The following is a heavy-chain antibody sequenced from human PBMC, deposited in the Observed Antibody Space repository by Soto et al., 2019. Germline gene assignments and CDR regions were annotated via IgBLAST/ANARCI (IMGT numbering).Heavy chain of an antibody. V-gene: IGHV5-51*01. D-gene: IGHD5-18*01. Sequence: PGESLKISYKGSGYSFTSYWIGWVRQMPGKGLEWMGIIYPGDSDTRYSPSFQGQVTISADKSISTAYLQWSSLKASDTAMYYCARHDGTAMVLNKVYYYGMDVWGQGTTVTVSS. J-gene: IGHJ6*02. CDR2: IYPGDSDT. CDR3: ARHDGTAMVLNKVYYYGMDV. CDR1: GYSFTSYW.